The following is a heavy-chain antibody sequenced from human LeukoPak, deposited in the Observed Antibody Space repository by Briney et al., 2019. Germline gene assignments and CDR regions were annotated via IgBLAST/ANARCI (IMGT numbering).Heavy chain of an antibody. Sequence: PSETLSLTCTVSGGSISRADYYWSWIRQPPGKGLEWLGYISYSGDSYYNPSLKSRLTISIDTSKNQFSLKLSSVTAADTAVYYCATGRVGANFDAWGQGTQVTVSS. CDR3: ATGRVGANFDA. J-gene: IGHJ5*02. V-gene: IGHV4-30-4*01. D-gene: IGHD1-26*01. CDR1: GGSISRADYY. CDR2: ISYSGDS.